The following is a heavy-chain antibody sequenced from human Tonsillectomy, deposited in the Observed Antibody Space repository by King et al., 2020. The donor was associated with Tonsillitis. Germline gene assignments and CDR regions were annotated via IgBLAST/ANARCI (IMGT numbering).Heavy chain of an antibody. V-gene: IGHV1-18*04. CDR3: ARGMRDYYDSSGYPKNWFDP. CDR1: GYTFARYG. Sequence: VQLVQSGAEVKKPGASVKVSCKASGYTFARYGITWVRQAPGQGLEWMGWISGYDANTNYAQKFQGRVTMTSDTSTSTAYMELRSLRSDDTAVYYCARGMRDYYDSSGYPKNWFDPWGQGTLVTVSS. CDR2: ISGYDANT. D-gene: IGHD3-22*01. J-gene: IGHJ5*02.